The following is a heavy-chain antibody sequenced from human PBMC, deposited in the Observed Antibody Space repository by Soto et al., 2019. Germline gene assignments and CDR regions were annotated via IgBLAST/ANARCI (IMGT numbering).Heavy chain of an antibody. CDR3: ARYSNNWFQTEGMDV. D-gene: IGHD6-13*01. Sequence: SETLSLTCTVSVDSITTYYWSWIRQPAGKGLEWIGRIDTSGNTNYNPSLKSRVTMSVDTSKKQFSLKLTSVTAADTAVYYCARYSNNWFQTEGMDVWGQGTTVTVSA. CDR2: IDTSGNT. V-gene: IGHV4-4*07. CDR1: VDSITTYY. J-gene: IGHJ6*01.